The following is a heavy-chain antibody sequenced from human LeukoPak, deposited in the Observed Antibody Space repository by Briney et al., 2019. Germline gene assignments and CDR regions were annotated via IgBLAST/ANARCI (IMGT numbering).Heavy chain of an antibody. CDR2: INGSGGRT. J-gene: IGHJ3*02. CDR3: AKPARTDAFDI. V-gene: IGHV3-23*01. CDR1: GFTFNNYV. D-gene: IGHD1-14*01. Sequence: GGSLRLSCAASGFTFNNYVMNWVRQAPGKGLEWVSSINGSGGRTYYADPVKGRFTISRDNSKNTLYLQMNSLRAEDTAVYYCAKPARTDAFDIWGQGTMVTVSS.